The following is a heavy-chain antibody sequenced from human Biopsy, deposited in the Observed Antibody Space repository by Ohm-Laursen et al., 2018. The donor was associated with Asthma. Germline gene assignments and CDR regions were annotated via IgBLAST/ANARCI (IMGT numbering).Heavy chain of an antibody. Sequence: SLRLSCTASGSTFRDYYMTWIRQAPEKGLEWVAYISSSGSNIFYADSVKGRFTISRDNAKKSLFLEMNSLTVEDTAVYFCARGYSSSLYFGYWGQGTLVTVSS. J-gene: IGHJ4*02. CDR1: GSTFRDYY. CDR3: ARGYSSSLYFGY. CDR2: ISSSGSNI. D-gene: IGHD6-13*01. V-gene: IGHV3-11*01.